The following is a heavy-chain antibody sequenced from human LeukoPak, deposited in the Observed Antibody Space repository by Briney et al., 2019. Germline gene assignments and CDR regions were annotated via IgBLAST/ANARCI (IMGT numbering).Heavy chain of an antibody. J-gene: IGHJ4*02. V-gene: IGHV4-59*01. CDR1: GGSLSSYY. Sequence: SETLSLTCTVSGGSLSSYYWNWIRQPPGKGLEWIGYIYYSGSTNYNPSLKSRVTISIDTSKNQFSLKLSSVTAADSALYYCARGSSWYSHFGNWGQGTLVTVSS. CDR3: ARGSSWYSHFGN. CDR2: IYYSGST. D-gene: IGHD6-13*01.